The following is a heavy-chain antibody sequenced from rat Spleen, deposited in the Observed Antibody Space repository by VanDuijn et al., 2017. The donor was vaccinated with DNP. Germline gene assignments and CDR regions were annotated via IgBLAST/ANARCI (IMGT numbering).Heavy chain of an antibody. CDR2: ISTGGCNT. Sequence: EVQLVESGGGLVQPGRSLKLSCAASGFTFGHYGMAWVRQAPTKGLEWVASISTGGCNTYYRDSVKGRFTISRDNAQNTQYLQMDSLRSEDTATYYCTTQGTCTTRHYFGYWGQGVMVTVSS. D-gene: IGHD4-3*01. V-gene: IGHV5S13*01. CDR1: GFTFGHYG. J-gene: IGHJ2*01. CDR3: TTQGTCTTRHYFGY.